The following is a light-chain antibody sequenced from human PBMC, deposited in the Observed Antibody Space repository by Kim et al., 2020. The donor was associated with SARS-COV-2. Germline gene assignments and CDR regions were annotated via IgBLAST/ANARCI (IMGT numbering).Light chain of an antibody. CDR2: DAS. CDR3: QQYNNWLTWT. J-gene: IGKJ1*01. V-gene: IGKV3-15*01. Sequence: FPGERPTLSCWASQSVGSNLAWYQQKPGQAPRLLIYDASTRATGIPARFSGSGSGTDFTLTISSLQSEDFGVYYCQQYNNWLTWTFGQGTKVDIK. CDR1: QSVGSN.